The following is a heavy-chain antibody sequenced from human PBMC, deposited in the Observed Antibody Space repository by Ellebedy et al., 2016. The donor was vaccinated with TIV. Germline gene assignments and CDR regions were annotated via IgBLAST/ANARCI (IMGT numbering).Heavy chain of an antibody. CDR2: ISGSAGST. V-gene: IGHV3-23*01. D-gene: IGHD3-3*01. J-gene: IGHJ4*02. CDR3: AKALQFSEWLFDY. Sequence: GESLKISXAASGFTFNNYAMNWVRLAPGKGLEWVSAISGSAGSTFYADSVKGRFTISRDNSKNTVYLQMNSLRAEDTALYFCAKALQFSEWLFDYWGQGTLVTVSS. CDR1: GFTFNNYA.